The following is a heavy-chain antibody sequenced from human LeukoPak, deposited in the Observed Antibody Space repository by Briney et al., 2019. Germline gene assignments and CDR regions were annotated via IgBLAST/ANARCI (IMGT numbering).Heavy chain of an antibody. CDR1: GYTFTSYG. CDR3: AKALRLLVGATGRRYFDY. J-gene: IGHJ4*02. CDR2: ISAYNGNT. Sequence: ASVKVSCKASGYTFTSYGISWVRQAPGQGLEWMGWISAYNGNTNDAQKLQGRVTMTTDTSTSTAYMELRSLRSDDTAVYYCAKALRLLVGATGRRYFDYWGQGTLVTVSS. D-gene: IGHD1-26*01. V-gene: IGHV1-18*01.